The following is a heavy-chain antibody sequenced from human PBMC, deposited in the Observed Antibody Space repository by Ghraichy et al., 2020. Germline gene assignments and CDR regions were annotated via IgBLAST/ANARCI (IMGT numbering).Heavy chain of an antibody. D-gene: IGHD3-10*01. CDR2: ISGSGGST. CDR1: GFTFSSYA. Sequence: GGSLRLSCAASGFTFSSYAMSWVRQAPGKGLEWVSAISGSGGSTYYADPVKGRFTISRDNSKNTLYLQMNSLRAEDTAVDYCAKDPDSYYYGSAELWGQGTLVTVSS. J-gene: IGHJ4*02. CDR3: AKDPDSYYYGSAEL. V-gene: IGHV3-23*01.